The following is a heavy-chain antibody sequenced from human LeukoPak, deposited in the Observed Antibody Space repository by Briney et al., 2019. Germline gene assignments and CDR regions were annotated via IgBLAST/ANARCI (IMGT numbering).Heavy chain of an antibody. V-gene: IGHV4-39*07. J-gene: IGHJ4*02. Sequence: SETLSLTCTVSGGSITSSSYYWGWIRQPPGKGLEWIGSIYVTGNTYYNPSLKSRVTISIDTSKNQFSLKLRSLTAADTAVYYCASSDTWGLLYSFDYWGQGTLVTASS. CDR2: IYVTGNT. CDR1: GGSITSSSYY. CDR3: ASSDTWGLLYSFDY. D-gene: IGHD5-18*01.